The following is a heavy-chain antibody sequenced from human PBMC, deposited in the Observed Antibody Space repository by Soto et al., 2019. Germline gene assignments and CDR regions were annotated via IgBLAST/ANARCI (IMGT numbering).Heavy chain of an antibody. V-gene: IGHV4-59*01. Sequence: SETLYLTCTVSTGSIGSYYGSWIQQPPGKGLERIGYIYYSGNTNYNPPLKSRVTISLDTSKNQFSLKMSSVTAADTAVYYCARGRYYDTSGYYLIIKYFDYRGEGTVVTVFS. CDR1: TGSIGSYY. D-gene: IGHD3-22*01. CDR3: ARGRYYDTSGYYLIIKYFDY. CDR2: IYYSGNT. J-gene: IGHJ4*02.